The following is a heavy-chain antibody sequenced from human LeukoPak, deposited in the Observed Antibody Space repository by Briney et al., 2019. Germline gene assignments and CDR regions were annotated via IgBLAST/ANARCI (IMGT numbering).Heavy chain of an antibody. CDR3: AKSSRRYSSSPYGMHV. CDR2: ISGSGGST. D-gene: IGHD6-6*01. J-gene: IGHJ6*02. V-gene: IGHV3-23*01. Sequence: GASLRLSCAASGFTFSSYAMSWVRQAPGKGLEWVSAISGSGGSTYYADSVKGRFTISRDNSKNTLYLQMNSLRAEDTAVYYCAKSSRRYSSSPYGMHVWGQGTTVTVSS. CDR1: GFTFSSYA.